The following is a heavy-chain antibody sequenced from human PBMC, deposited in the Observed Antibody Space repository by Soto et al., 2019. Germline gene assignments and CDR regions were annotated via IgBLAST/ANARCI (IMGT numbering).Heavy chain of an antibody. D-gene: IGHD3-16*02. CDR2: INAGNGNT. Sequence: GASVKVSCKASGYTFTSYAMHWVRQAPGQRLEWMGWINAGNGNTKYSQKFQGRVTITRDKSASTAYMELSSLRSEDTAVYYCASSDYVWGSYRRTVDYWGQGTLVTVSS. CDR1: GYTFTSYA. V-gene: IGHV1-3*01. CDR3: ASSDYVWGSYRRTVDY. J-gene: IGHJ4*02.